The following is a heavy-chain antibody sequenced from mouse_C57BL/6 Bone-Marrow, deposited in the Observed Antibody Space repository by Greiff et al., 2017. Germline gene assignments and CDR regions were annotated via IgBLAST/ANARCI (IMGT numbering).Heavy chain of an antibody. CDR2: IDPSDSYT. V-gene: IGHV1-50*01. CDR1: GYTFTSYW. D-gene: IGHD2-4*01. Sequence: VQLQQPGAELVKPGASVKLSCKASGYTFTSYWMQWVNQRPGQGLEWIGEIDPSDSYTNYNQKFKGKATLTVDTSSSTAYMQLSSLAAEDSAVYYCARDYDYEFDYWGQGTTLTVSS. J-gene: IGHJ2*01. CDR3: ARDYDYEFDY.